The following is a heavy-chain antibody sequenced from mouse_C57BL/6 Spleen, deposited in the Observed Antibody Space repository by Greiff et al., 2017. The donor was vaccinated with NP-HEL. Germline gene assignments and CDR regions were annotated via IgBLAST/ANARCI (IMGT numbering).Heavy chain of an antibody. CDR1: GYTFTSYW. J-gene: IGHJ4*01. V-gene: IGHV1-64*01. CDR2: IHPNSGST. CDR3: ARDSSGYYAMEY. Sequence: QVQLKQPGAELVKPGASVKLSCKASGYTFTSYWMHWVKQRPGQGLEWIGMIHPNSGSTNYNEKFKSKATLTVDKSSSTAYMQLSSLTSEDSAVFYCARDSSGYYAMEYWGQGNSDTVSS. D-gene: IGHD3-2*02.